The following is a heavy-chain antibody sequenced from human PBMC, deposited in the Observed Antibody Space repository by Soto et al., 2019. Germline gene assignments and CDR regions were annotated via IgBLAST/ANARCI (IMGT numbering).Heavy chain of an antibody. D-gene: IGHD5-18*01. J-gene: IGHJ4*02. CDR1: GFSFSTYA. CDR2: ISGSGNKT. CDR3: ARGFRLHFDY. V-gene: IGHV3-23*01. Sequence: GGSLRLSCAASGFSFSTYAMSWVRQAPGKGLERVSGISGSGNKTYYGDSVKGRFTISRDNSKDTLYLQMNSLRADDTAVYYCARGFRLHFDYWGQGTQVTVSS.